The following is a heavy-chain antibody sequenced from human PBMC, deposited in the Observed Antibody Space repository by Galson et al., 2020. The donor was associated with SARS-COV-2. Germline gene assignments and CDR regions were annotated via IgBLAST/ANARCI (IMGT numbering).Heavy chain of an antibody. CDR2: ISSSSSCI. D-gene: IGHD4-4*01. Sequence: KIGESLKISCAASGFTFSSYSMNWVRQAPGKGLEWVSSISSSSSCIYYADSVKGRFTISRDNAKNSLYLQMNSLRAEDTAVYYCARDYDYSKGGEIYYYYGMDVWGQGTTVTVSS. J-gene: IGHJ6*02. CDR1: GFTFSSYS. CDR3: ARDYDYSKGGEIYYYYGMDV. V-gene: IGHV3-21*01.